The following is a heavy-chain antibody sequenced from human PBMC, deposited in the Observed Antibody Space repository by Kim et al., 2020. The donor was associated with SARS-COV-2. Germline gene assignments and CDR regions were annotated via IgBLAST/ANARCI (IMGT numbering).Heavy chain of an antibody. CDR2: ISHAGST. CDR3: ARGEVNNWFDP. Sequence: SETLSLTCAAYGGSFSGYYWSWIRQPPGKGLEWIGEISHAGSTNYNPSLKSRVTMSVATSMNQFSLKLSSLTAADTAVYFCARGEVNNWFDPWGQGTLV. V-gene: IGHV4-34*01. J-gene: IGHJ5*02. CDR1: GGSFSGYY.